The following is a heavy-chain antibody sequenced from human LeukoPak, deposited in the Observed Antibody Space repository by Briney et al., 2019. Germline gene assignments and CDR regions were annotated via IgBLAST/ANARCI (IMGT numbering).Heavy chain of an antibody. Sequence: PGGSLRLSCAASGFPFSSYWMSWVRQAPGKGLEWVANIKQDGSEKYYVDSVKGRLTISRDNAKNSLYLQMNSLRAEDTAVYYCARDPVDYDSSGYFFFSGPGQEFDYWGQGTLVTVSS. CDR3: ARDPVDYDSSGYFFFSGPGQEFDY. J-gene: IGHJ4*02. CDR2: IKQDGSEK. CDR1: GFPFSSYW. D-gene: IGHD3-22*01. V-gene: IGHV3-7*01.